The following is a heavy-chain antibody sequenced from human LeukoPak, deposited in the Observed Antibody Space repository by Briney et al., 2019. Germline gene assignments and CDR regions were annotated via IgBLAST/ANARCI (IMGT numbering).Heavy chain of an antibody. CDR3: AREPRYEKKGYYYHYMDV. Sequence: ASVKVSCKASGYTFTGYYMHWVRQAPGQGLEWMGWINPNSGGTNYAQKFHGRVTMTRDTSISTAYMELRKLTSDDTAVYYCAREPRYEKKGYYYHYMDVWGKGTTVTISS. CDR2: INPNSGGT. D-gene: IGHD1-14*01. V-gene: IGHV1-2*02. CDR1: GYTFTGYY. J-gene: IGHJ6*03.